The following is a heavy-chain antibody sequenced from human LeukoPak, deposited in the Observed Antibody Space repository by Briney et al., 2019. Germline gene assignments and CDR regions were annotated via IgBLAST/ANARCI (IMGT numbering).Heavy chain of an antibody. J-gene: IGHJ6*03. CDR2: INWNGGST. V-gene: IGHV3-20*04. CDR1: GFTFDDYG. D-gene: IGHD1-1*01. Sequence: AGGSLRLSCAASGFTFDDYGMSWARQAPGKGLEWVSGINWNGGSTGYADSVKGRFTISRDNAKNSLYLQMNSLRAEDTALYYCARSGTGYYYYYMDVWGKGTTVTVSS. CDR3: ARSGTGYYYYYMDV.